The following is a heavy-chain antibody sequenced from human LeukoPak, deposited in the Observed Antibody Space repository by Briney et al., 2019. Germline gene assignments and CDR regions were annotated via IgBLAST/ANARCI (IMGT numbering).Heavy chain of an antibody. Sequence: GRSLRLSCAASGFTFSTYTVHWVRQPPGKGLEWLALISFDGSNKYSADSVKGRFTISRDNSNNTLYLQMNSLRVEDTAVYYCARDLWSSSWYSAADYYYGMDVWGQGTTVTVSS. CDR2: ISFDGSNK. CDR3: ARDLWSSSWYSAADYYYGMDV. D-gene: IGHD6-13*01. J-gene: IGHJ6*02. V-gene: IGHV3-30-3*01. CDR1: GFTFSTYT.